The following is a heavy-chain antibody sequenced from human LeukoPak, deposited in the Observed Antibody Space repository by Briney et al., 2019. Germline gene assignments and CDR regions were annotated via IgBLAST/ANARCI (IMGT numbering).Heavy chain of an antibody. CDR2: ISGYNGDT. J-gene: IGHJ5*02. V-gene: IGHV1-18*01. CDR3: ARDGQLRFSGYYEDNWFDP. Sequence: ASVKVSCKASGQTYSSNGITWVRQAPGQGLEWMGWISGYNGDTKYAQTFQGRVTMTTDTSTSTAYLELRSLRSDDTAVYYCARDGQLRFSGYYEDNWFDPWGQGTLVTVSS. CDR1: GQTYSSNG. D-gene: IGHD5-12*01.